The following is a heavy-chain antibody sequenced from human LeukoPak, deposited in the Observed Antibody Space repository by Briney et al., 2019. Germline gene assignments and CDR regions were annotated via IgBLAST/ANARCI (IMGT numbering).Heavy chain of an antibody. CDR1: GGSISSYY. J-gene: IGHJ6*02. CDR2: IYYSGST. CDR3: ARLRGDYGDYGDFYYYYGMDV. D-gene: IGHD4-17*01. Sequence: SETLSLTCTVSGGSISSYYWSWIRQPPGKGLEWIGYIYYSGSTNYNPSLKSRVTISVDTSKNQFSPKLSSVTAADTAVYYCARLRGDYGDYGDFYYYYGMDVWGQGTTVTVSS. V-gene: IGHV4-59*08.